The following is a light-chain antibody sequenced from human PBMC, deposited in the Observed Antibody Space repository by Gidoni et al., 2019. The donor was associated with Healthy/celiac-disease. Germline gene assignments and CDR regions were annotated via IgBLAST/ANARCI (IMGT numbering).Light chain of an antibody. J-gene: IGLJ2*01. CDR2: LNSDGSH. CDR3: QTWGTGIQVV. Sequence: QLVLTQSPSASASLVASVKLTCTLSSGHSSYAIAWHQQQPEKGPRYLMKLNSDGSHSKGDGIPDRFSGSSSGAERYLTISSLQSEDEADYYCQTWGTGIQVVFGGGTKLTVL. CDR1: SGHSSYA. V-gene: IGLV4-69*01.